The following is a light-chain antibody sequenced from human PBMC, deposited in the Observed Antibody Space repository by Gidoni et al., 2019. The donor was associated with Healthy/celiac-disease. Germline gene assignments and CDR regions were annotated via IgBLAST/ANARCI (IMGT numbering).Light chain of an antibody. Sequence: DIQMTQSPSTLSASVGDRVTITCRASQSISSWLAWYQQNPGKAPKLLIYDASSLESGVPSRFSGSGSGTEFTLTISSLQPDDFATYYCQQYNSYSPETFGQGTKLEIK. V-gene: IGKV1-5*01. CDR1: QSISSW. CDR2: DAS. J-gene: IGKJ2*01. CDR3: QQYNSYSPET.